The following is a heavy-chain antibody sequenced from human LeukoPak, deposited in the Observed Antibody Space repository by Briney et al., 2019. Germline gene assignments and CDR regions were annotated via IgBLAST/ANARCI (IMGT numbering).Heavy chain of an antibody. D-gene: IGHD3-3*01. CDR1: GYSFTSYW. CDR3: ARQEYDFWSGYRPFDY. V-gene: IGHV5-51*01. CDR2: IYPDDSDT. Sequence: GESLKISCKGSGYSFTSYWIGWVRQMPGKGLEWMGIIYPDDSDTRYSPSFQGQVTISADKSISTAYLQWSSLKASDTAMYYCARQEYDFWSGYRPFDYWGQGTLVTVSS. J-gene: IGHJ4*02.